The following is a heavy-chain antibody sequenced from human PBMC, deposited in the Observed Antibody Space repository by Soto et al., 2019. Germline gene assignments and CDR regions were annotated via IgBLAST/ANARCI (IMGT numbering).Heavy chain of an antibody. V-gene: IGHV3-23*01. Sequence: EVQLLESGGGLVQPGGSLRLSCAASGFTFSSYAMSWVRQAPGKGLEWVSAISGSGGSTYYEDSVEGRFTISRDNTKNTLYVQMNSLRAEDTAVYYCAKTAQVGRFLEWLPDYYYMDVWGKGTTVTVSS. D-gene: IGHD3-3*01. CDR3: AKTAQVGRFLEWLPDYYYMDV. CDR1: GFTFSSYA. CDR2: ISGSGGST. J-gene: IGHJ6*03.